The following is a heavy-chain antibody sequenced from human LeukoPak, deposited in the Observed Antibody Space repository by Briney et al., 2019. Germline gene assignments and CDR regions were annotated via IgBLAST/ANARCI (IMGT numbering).Heavy chain of an antibody. J-gene: IGHJ3*02. CDR2: IISDRSTT. CDR3: AREDVDITVAASGAFDI. D-gene: IGHD6-19*01. CDR1: GFTFSSYW. V-gene: IGHV3-74*01. Sequence: GGSLRLSCAASGFTFSSYWMHWVRQAPGKGLVWVSRIISDRSTTSYADSVKGRFTISRDNAKNTLYLQMNSLRAEDTAVYYCAREDVDITVAASGAFDIWGQGTMVTVSS.